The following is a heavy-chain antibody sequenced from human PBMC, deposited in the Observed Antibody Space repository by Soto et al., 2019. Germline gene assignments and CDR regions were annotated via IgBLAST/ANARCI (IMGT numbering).Heavy chain of an antibody. D-gene: IGHD6-19*01. Sequence: VQLVESGGGLVQPGGSLRLSCAASGFTFTSYWMYWVRQGPGKRLLWVSRINTDGSSTTHADSVKGRFTISRDNAKNTLYLQMNNLRAEDTAVYYCVRGDWYGDNWGQGTQVTVSS. CDR1: GFTFTSYW. J-gene: IGHJ4*02. CDR2: INTDGSST. V-gene: IGHV3-74*01. CDR3: VRGDWYGDN.